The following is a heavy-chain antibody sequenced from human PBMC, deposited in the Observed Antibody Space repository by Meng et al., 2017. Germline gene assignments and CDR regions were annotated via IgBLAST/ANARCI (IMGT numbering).Heavy chain of an antibody. J-gene: IGHJ4*02. D-gene: IGHD3-10*01. CDR1: GFTFSSYA. Sequence: QVPWVEAGGGVVQPGRSLRLSCAASGFTFSSYAMHWVRQAPGKGLEWVAVISYDGSNKYYADSVKGRFTISRDNSKNTLYLQMNSLRAEDTAVYYCASMGYWGQGTLVTVSS. CDR3: ASMGY. CDR2: ISYDGSNK. V-gene: IGHV3-30*01.